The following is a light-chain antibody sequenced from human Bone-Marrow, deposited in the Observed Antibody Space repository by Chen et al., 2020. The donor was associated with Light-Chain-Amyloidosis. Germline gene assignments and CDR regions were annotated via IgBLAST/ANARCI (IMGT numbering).Light chain of an antibody. J-gene: IGLJ2*01. CDR2: RDT. CDR1: DLPTKY. CDR3: QSADSSGTYEVI. Sequence: SYELTQQPSVSVSPGQTARITCSGDDLPTKYAYWYQQKPGQAPVLVIHRDTERPSGISERFSGSSSGTPATLTISGVHAEDEADYHCQSADSSGTYEVIFGGGTKLTVL. V-gene: IGLV3-25*03.